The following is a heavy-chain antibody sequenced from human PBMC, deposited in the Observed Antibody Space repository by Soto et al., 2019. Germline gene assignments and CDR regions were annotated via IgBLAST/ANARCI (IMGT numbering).Heavy chain of an antibody. J-gene: IGHJ4*02. Sequence: GGSLRLSCAASGFTFDDYTMHWVRQAPGKGLEWVSLISWDGGSTYYADSVKGRFTISRDNSKNSLYLQMNSLRTEDTALYYCANQPHCSGGSCYHHQLDYWGQGTLVTVSS. CDR1: GFTFDDYT. CDR2: ISWDGGST. V-gene: IGHV3-43*01. CDR3: ANQPHCSGGSCYHHQLDY. D-gene: IGHD2-15*01.